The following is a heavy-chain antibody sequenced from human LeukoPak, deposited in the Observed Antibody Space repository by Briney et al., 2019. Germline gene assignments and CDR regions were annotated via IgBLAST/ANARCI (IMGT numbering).Heavy chain of an antibody. V-gene: IGHV1-8*01. J-gene: IGHJ4*02. CDR3: ARGGGLDYDFWSGSTPFDY. CDR2: MNPNSGNT. Sequence: ASVKVSRKASGYTFTSYDINWVRQATGQGLEWMGWMNPNSGNTGYAQKFQGRVTMTRNTSISTAYMELSSLRSEDTAVYYCARGGGLDYDFWSGSTPFDYWGQGTLVTVSS. D-gene: IGHD3-3*01. CDR1: GYTFTSYD.